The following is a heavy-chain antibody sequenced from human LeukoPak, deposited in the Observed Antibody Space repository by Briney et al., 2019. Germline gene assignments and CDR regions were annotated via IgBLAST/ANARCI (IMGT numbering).Heavy chain of an antibody. J-gene: IGHJ4*02. CDR2: ISSSGSYI. D-gene: IGHD6-25*01. V-gene: IGHV3-21*06. Sequence: GGSLRLSCAASGFTFSTYDMNWVRQAPGTGLEWVSSISSSGSYIYYADSLKGRFAISRDNAKNSLYLQMNNLRAEDTAVYYCARKRTFDYWGQGNLVTVSS. CDR3: ARKRTFDY. CDR1: GFTFSTYD.